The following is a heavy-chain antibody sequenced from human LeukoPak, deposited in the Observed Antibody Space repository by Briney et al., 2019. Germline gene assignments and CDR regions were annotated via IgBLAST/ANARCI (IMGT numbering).Heavy chain of an antibody. CDR3: ARRYYYDSSGYYHFDY. D-gene: IGHD3-22*01. Sequence: PSETLSLTCTVSGGSISSYYWSWIRQPPGKGLEWIGYIYYSGSTNYNPSLKSRVTISVDTSKNQFSLKLSSVTAADTAVYYCARRYYYDSSGYYHFDYWGQGTLVTVSS. J-gene: IGHJ4*02. CDR2: IYYSGST. CDR1: GGSISSYY. V-gene: IGHV4-59*01.